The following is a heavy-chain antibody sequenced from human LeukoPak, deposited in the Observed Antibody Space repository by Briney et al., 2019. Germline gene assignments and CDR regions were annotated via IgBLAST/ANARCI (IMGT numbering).Heavy chain of an antibody. J-gene: IGHJ5*02. CDR3: ARHPTPEYSSSFNWFDP. D-gene: IGHD6-13*01. CDR1: GGSISSGGYY. Sequence: PSETLSLTCTVSGGSISSGGYYWSWIRQHPGKGLEWIGYIYYSGSTYYNPSLKSRVTISVDTSKNQFSLKLSSVTAADTAVYYCARHPTPEYSSSFNWFDPWGQGTLVTVSS. CDR2: IYYSGST. V-gene: IGHV4-31*03.